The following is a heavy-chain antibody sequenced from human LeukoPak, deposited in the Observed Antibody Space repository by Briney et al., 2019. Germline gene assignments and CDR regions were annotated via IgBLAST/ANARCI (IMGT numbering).Heavy chain of an antibody. CDR3: ARDLGVRGDFDF. D-gene: IGHD3-10*01. V-gene: IGHV3-11*04. CDR1: GFTFSSYA. CDR2: ISSSGSTI. Sequence: PGGSLRLSCAASGFTFSSYAMSWIRQAPGKGLEWVSYISSSGSTIYYADSVKDRFTISRDNAKNSLYLQMNSLRAEDTAIYYCARDLGVRGDFDFWGQGTLVTVSS. J-gene: IGHJ4*02.